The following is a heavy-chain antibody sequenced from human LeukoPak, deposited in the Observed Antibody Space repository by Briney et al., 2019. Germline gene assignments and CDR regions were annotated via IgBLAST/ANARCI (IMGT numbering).Heavy chain of an antibody. CDR2: INPNSGGT. D-gene: IGHD3-22*01. J-gene: IGHJ5*02. CDR1: GYTFTSYY. V-gene: IGHV1-2*02. Sequence: ASVKVSCKASGYTFTSYYMHWVRQAPGQGLEWMGWINPNSGGTNYAQKFQGRVTMTRDTSISTAYMELSRLRSDDTAVYYCARDRGGSGYYLNWFDPWGQGTLVTVSS. CDR3: ARDRGGSGYYLNWFDP.